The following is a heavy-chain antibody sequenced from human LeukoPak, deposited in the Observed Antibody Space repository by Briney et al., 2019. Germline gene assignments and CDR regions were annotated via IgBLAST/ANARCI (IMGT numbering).Heavy chain of an antibody. CDR3: ARDLREVRGVITLYYYYYMDV. CDR2: FYNSGST. D-gene: IGHD3-10*01. J-gene: IGHJ6*03. Sequence: SETLSLTCTVSGGSISSCSDYWVWIRQPPGKGLEGVGNFYNSGSTYYNPSLKSRVTISVDTSKNQFSLKLSSVTAADTAVDYCARDLREVRGVITLYYYYYMDVWGKGTTVTVSS. V-gene: IGHV4-39*02. CDR1: GGSISSCSDY.